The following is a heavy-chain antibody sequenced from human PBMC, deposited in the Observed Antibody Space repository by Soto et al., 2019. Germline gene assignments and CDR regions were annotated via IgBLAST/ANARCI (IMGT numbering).Heavy chain of an antibody. D-gene: IGHD1-26*01. CDR2: MQPSTGRT. CDR3: ARGVSAGVDY. Sequence: ASVKVSCKASGYSFTSLDINWVRQTAGQGLEWMGWMQPSTGRTGYAQKFQGRVTMTRDTSINTAYMELATLTSDDTAFYYCARGVSAGVDYWGQGTLVTVSS. V-gene: IGHV1-8*01. J-gene: IGHJ4*02. CDR1: GYSFTSLD.